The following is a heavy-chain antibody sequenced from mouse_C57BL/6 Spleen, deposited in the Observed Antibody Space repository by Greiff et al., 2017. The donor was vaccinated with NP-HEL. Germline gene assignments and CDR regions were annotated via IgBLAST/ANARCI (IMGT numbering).Heavy chain of an antibody. Sequence: EVKLLESGGGLVQPGGSMKLSCVASGFTFSNYWMNWVRQSPEKGLEWVAQIRMKSDYSATHYAESVKGRFTISRDDSKSGVYLQMNNIRAEYTGIYYCTGGTTVVAPDWAMDYWGQGTSVTVSS. D-gene: IGHD1-1*01. CDR2: IRMKSDYSAT. CDR1: GFTFSNYW. V-gene: IGHV6-3*01. J-gene: IGHJ4*01. CDR3: TGGTTVVAPDWAMDY.